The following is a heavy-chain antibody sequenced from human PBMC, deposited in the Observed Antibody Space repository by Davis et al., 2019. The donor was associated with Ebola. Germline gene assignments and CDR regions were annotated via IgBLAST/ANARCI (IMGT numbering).Heavy chain of an antibody. CDR2: ISSTGAI. CDR3: TKGLLWFGESWYYFDS. J-gene: IGHJ4*02. Sequence: GGSLRLSCAASGFIFSDYDIDWVRQAPGKGLEWVSYISSTGAIYYAESLKGRFTISRDNAKNSLYLQMNSLRTEDTALYYCTKGLLWFGESWYYFDSWGQGTLVTVSS. CDR1: GFIFSDYD. D-gene: IGHD3-10*01. V-gene: IGHV3-69-1*01.